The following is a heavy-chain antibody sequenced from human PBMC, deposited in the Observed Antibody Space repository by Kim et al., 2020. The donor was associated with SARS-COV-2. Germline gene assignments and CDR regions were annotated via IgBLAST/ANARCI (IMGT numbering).Heavy chain of an antibody. V-gene: IGHV1-2*02. J-gene: IGHJ2*01. CDR2: INTRSGVP. D-gene: IGHD4-17*01. Sequence: ASVKVSCKASGYTFTDYVIHWVRQAPGQGLEWIGKINTRSGVPTYAQKFQGRVTMTRDTSINTVYMELSSLISDDMAVFYCARDVDYGRNWGSSWYFDGWGRGTLVTVSP. CDR3: ARDVDYGRNWGSSWYFDG. CDR1: GYTFTDYV.